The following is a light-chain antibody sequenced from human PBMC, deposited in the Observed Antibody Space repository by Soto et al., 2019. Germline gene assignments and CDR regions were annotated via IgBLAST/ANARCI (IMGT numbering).Light chain of an antibody. Sequence: QSVLTQPPSVSGAPGQRGTISCTGSSSNIGAGYDVHWYQQLPGTAPQLLIHGNSKRPSGVPDRFSGSKSGTSASLAITGLQAEDEADYYCQSYDSSLSVVFGGGTKLTVL. V-gene: IGLV1-40*01. J-gene: IGLJ2*01. CDR2: GNS. CDR3: QSYDSSLSVV. CDR1: SSNIGAGYD.